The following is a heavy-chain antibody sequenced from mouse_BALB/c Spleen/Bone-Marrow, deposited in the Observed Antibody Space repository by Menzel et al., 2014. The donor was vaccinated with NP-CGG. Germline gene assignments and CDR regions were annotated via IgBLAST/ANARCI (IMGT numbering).Heavy chain of an antibody. Sequence: VQLQQSGPELVKPGASVRMSCKASGYTFTTYYIHWVKQRPGQGLEWIGWIYPSNVNTIYNEKFRGKATLTADKSSSTAYMELSSLTSEDSAVYFCTRWLLPYYAMDYWGQRTSITVSS. CDR1: GYTFTTYY. D-gene: IGHD2-3*01. CDR2: IYPSNVNT. CDR3: TRWLLPYYAMDY. V-gene: IGHV1S56*01. J-gene: IGHJ4*01.